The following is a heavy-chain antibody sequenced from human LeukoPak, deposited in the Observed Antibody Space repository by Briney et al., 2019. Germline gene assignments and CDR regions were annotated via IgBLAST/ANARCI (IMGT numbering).Heavy chain of an antibody. V-gene: IGHV4-59*01. D-gene: IGHD4-23*01. CDR2: IYYSGST. J-gene: IGHJ6*03. CDR1: GGSISSYY. Sequence: PSGTLSLTCTVSGGSISSYYWSWIRQPPGKGLEWIGYIYYSGSTNYNPSLKSRVTISVGTSKNQFSLKLSSVTAADTAVYYCARARSTTVANYYYYMDVWGKGTTVTISS. CDR3: ARARSTTVANYYYYMDV.